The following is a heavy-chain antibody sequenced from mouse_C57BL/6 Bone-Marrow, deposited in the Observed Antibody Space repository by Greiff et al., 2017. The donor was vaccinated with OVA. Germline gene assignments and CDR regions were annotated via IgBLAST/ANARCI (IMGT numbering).Heavy chain of an antibody. CDR1: GFTFSSYG. V-gene: IGHV5-6*03. CDR3: ARRGGSSPYYFDY. Sequence: DVKLVESGEGLVKPGGSLKLSCAASGFTFSSYGMSWVRQTPDKRLEWVATISSGGSYTYYPDSVKGRFTISRDNAKNTLYLQMSSLKSEDTAMYYCARRGGSSPYYFDYWGQGTTLTVSS. J-gene: IGHJ2*01. D-gene: IGHD1-1*01. CDR2: ISSGGSYT.